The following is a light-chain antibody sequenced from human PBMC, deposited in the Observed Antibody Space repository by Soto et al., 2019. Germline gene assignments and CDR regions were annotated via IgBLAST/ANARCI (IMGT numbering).Light chain of an antibody. Sequence: DIQMTQSPSSLSASVGDRVTITCRASQGIGNDLGWYQQMPGKAPKRLIYTISTLQSGVPSRFSGSGSGTEFTLTISSLQLEDFATYYCLQHNSYPFSFGPGTKVDI. CDR2: TIS. V-gene: IGKV1-17*01. CDR3: LQHNSYPFS. J-gene: IGKJ3*01. CDR1: QGIGND.